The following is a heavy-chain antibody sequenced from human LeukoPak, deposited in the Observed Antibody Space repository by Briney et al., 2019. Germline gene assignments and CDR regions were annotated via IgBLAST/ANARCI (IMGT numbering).Heavy chain of an antibody. D-gene: IGHD3-10*01. CDR1: GGTFSSYA. V-gene: IGHV1-69*05. J-gene: IGHJ4*02. Sequence: ASVKVSCKASGGTFSSYAISWVRQAPGQGLEWMGGIIPIFGTANYAQKFQGRVTITTDESTSTAYMELSSLRSEDTAVYYSARADGNGSGSYPVYYFDYWGQGTLVTVSS. CDR2: IIPIFGTA. CDR3: ARADGNGSGSYPVYYFDY.